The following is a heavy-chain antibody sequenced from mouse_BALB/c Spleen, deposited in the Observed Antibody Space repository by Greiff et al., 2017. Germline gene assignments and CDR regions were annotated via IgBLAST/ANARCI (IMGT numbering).Heavy chain of an antibody. Sequence: EVQLQQSGAELVRSGASVKLSCTASGFNIKDYYMHWVKQRPEQGLEWIGWIDPENGDTEYAPKFQGKATMTVDKSSSTAYMQLSSPTSEDSAVYYCAREEGTVVGYFDYWGQGTTLTVSS. D-gene: IGHD1-1*01. V-gene: IGHV14-4*02. CDR1: GFNIKDYY. CDR2: IDPENGDT. J-gene: IGHJ2*01. CDR3: AREEGTVVGYFDY.